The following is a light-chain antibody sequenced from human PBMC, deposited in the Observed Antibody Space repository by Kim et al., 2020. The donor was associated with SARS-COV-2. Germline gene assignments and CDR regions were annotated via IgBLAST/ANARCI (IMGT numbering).Light chain of an antibody. CDR3: QSYYSSIWV. J-gene: IGLJ3*02. Sequence: KTLTFPCSRRPGSSSRNCVRWYPQPAGSSPTAMIYEDYQRPSGVPDRFSGSIDSSSNSASLTISGLKTEDEADCYCQSYYSSIWVFGGGTQLTVL. V-gene: IGLV6-57*01. CDR1: PGSSSRNC. CDR2: EDY.